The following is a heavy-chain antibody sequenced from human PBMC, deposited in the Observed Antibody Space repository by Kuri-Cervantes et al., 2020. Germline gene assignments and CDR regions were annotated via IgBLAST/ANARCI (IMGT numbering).Heavy chain of an antibody. J-gene: IGHJ4*02. CDR1: GFTFDDYA. D-gene: IGHD6-13*01. V-gene: IGHV3-48*02. Sequence: GGSLRLSCAASGFTFDDYAMNWVRQAPGKGLEWVSYISSSSSTIYYADSVKGRFTISRDNAKNSLYLQMNSLTDEDTAVYYCARAPRGSSWPSFDYWGQGTLVTVSS. CDR3: ARAPRGSSWPSFDY. CDR2: ISSSSSTI.